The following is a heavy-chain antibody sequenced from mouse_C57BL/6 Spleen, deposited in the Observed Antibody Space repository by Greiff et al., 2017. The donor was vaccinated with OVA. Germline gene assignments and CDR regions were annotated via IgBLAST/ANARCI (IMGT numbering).Heavy chain of an antibody. Sequence: EVQLQQSGPELVKPGASVKISCKASGYTFTDYYMNWVKQSHGQSLEWIGVIIPNNGGTSYNQKFKGKATLTVDTSSSTAYMELRSLTSKDSAVYYCARGYGPYYDGIDYWGQGTSVTVSS. J-gene: IGHJ4*01. V-gene: IGHV1-26*01. CDR1: GYTFTDYY. CDR3: ARGYGPYYDGIDY. CDR2: IIPNNGGT. D-gene: IGHD1-1*02.